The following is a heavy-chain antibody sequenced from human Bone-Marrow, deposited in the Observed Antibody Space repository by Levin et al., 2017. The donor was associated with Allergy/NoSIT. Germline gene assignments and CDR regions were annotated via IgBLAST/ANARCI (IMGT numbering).Heavy chain of an antibody. D-gene: IGHD6-13*01. J-gene: IGHJ5*02. CDR3: AKGVAAGKVDRFDP. V-gene: IGHV3-23*01. CDR1: GFTFNNFA. CDR2: IAGGGAT. Sequence: SCAASGFTFNNFAMMWVRQAPGKGLEWVSTIAGGGATYYTDSVKGRFTISRDNSKDTLYVEMTSLRVEDTAMYYCAKGVAAGKVDRFDPWGQGTLVTVSS.